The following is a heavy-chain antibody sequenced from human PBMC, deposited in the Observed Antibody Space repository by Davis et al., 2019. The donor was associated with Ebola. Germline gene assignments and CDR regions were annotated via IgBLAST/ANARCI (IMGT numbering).Heavy chain of an antibody. CDR3: ARGDGYNFWDH. V-gene: IGHV3-30*03. CDR2: ISYDGSNK. D-gene: IGHD5-24*01. Sequence: GGSLRLSCAASGFTFSAMHWVRQAPGKGLEWVAGISYDGSNKYYADSVKGRFTISRDISKNTVYLQMNSLRAEDTAVYYCARGDGYNFWDHWGQGILVTVSS. CDR1: GFTFSA. J-gene: IGHJ4*02.